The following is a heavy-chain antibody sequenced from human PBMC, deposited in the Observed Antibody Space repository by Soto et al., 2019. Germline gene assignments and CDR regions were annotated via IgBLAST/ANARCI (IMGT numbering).Heavy chain of an antibody. D-gene: IGHD2-2*01. CDR1: GFTFSSYS. J-gene: IGHJ6*02. V-gene: IGHV3-21*01. Sequence: GGSLRLSCAASGFTFSSYSMNWVRQAPGKGLEWVSSISSSSSYIYYADSVKGRFTISRDNAKNPLYLQMNSLRAEDTAVYYCARDTRYCSSTSCYGRLGYYYYGMDVWGQGTTVTVSS. CDR3: ARDTRYCSSTSCYGRLGYYYYGMDV. CDR2: ISSSSSYI.